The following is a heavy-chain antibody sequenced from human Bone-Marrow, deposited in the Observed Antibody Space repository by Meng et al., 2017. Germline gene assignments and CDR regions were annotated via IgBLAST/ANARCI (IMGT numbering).Heavy chain of an antibody. CDR3: AGGDYDGYYYYGMDV. CDR1: GLTFSNYW. J-gene: IGHJ6*02. D-gene: IGHD4-17*01. V-gene: IGHV3-7*01. Sequence: GGSLRLSCEGSGLTFSNYWMSWVRQAPGKGLECVADIKQDGSDKKYVDSVKGRFTISRDNAKSSVYLQMNSLRVEDTAVYYCAGGDYDGYYYYGMDVWGQGTTVTVSS. CDR2: IKQDGSDK.